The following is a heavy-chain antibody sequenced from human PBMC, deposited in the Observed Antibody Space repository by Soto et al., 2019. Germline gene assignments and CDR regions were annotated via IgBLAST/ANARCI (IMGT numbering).Heavy chain of an antibody. V-gene: IGHV1-69*13. CDR3: AKRVAYSSSSAYFDY. Sequence: GASVKVSCKASGGTFSSYAISWVRQAPGQGLEWMGGIIPIFGTANYAQKFQGRVTITADESTSTAYMELSSLRSEDTAVYYCAKRVAYSSSSAYFDYWAQGTLVTVSS. CDR2: IIPIFGTA. CDR1: GGTFSSYA. J-gene: IGHJ4*02. D-gene: IGHD6-6*01.